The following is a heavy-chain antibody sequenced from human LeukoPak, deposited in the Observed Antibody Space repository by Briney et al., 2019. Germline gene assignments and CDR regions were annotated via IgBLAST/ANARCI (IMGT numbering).Heavy chain of an antibody. CDR2: IIPILGTA. CDR3: ASAYDILKYFDY. CDR1: GGTFSSYA. Sequence: SVKVSCKASGGTFSSYAISWVRQAPGQGLEWMGGIIPILGTANYAQKFQGRVTITADESTSTAYMELSSLRSEDTAVYYCASAYDILKYFDYWGQGTLVTVSS. J-gene: IGHJ4*02. V-gene: IGHV1-69*01. D-gene: IGHD3-9*01.